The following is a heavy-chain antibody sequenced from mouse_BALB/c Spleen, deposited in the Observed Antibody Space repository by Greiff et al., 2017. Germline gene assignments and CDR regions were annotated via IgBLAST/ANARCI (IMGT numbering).Heavy chain of an antibody. CDR3: ARGWVRRHMDY. D-gene: IGHD2-14*01. CDR1: GYSFTGYN. Sequence: EVQLQQSGPELGKPGASVKISCKASGYSFTGYNMYWVKQSHRKSLEWIGYIDPYNGGTSYNQKSKGKATLTVDKSSSTAYMHLNSLTSEDTAIYYGARGWVRRHMDYWGQGTSVTVSS. V-gene: IGHV1S135*01. CDR2: IDPYNGGT. J-gene: IGHJ4*01.